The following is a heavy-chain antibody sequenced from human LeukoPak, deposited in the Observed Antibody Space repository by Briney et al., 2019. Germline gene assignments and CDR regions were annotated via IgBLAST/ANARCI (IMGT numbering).Heavy chain of an antibody. Sequence: SETLSLTCTVSGGSISSSSYYLGWIRQPPGKGLEWIGYIYYSGSTNYNPSLKSRVTISVDTSKNQFSLKLSSVTAADTAVYYCAREDSGSYNYWGQGTLVTVSS. CDR2: IYYSGST. CDR3: AREDSGSYNY. CDR1: GGSISSSSYY. V-gene: IGHV4-61*01. J-gene: IGHJ4*02. D-gene: IGHD1-26*01.